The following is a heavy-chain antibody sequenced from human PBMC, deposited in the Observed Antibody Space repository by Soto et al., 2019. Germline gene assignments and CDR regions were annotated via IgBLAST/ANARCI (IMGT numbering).Heavy chain of an antibody. J-gene: IGHJ4*02. CDR3: ARDAPSSSYFDY. V-gene: IGHV4-28*03. D-gene: IGHD2-2*01. CDR1: GYSISSSNW. CDR2: IYYSGST. Sequence: SETLSLTCAVSGYSISSSNWWGWIRQPPGKGLEWIGYIYYSGSTNYNPSLKSRVTMSVDTSKNQFSLKLSSVTAADTAVYYCARDAPSSSYFDYWGQGTLVTVSS.